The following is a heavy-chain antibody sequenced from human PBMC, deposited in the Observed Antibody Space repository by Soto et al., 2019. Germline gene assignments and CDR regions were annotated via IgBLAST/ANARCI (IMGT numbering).Heavy chain of an antibody. D-gene: IGHD3-10*01. V-gene: IGHV4-39*01. Sequence: QLQLQESGPGLVKPSETLSLTCTVSGGSSSSNSYYWGWIRQPPGKGLEWIGSIYYSGGTYYNPSLKSRVTISVDTSKNQFSLKLSSVTAADTAVYYCARRRSLYASGSSYIDCWGQGTLVTVSS. CDR2: IYYSGGT. CDR3: ARRRSLYASGSSYIDC. J-gene: IGHJ4*02. CDR1: GGSSSSNSYY.